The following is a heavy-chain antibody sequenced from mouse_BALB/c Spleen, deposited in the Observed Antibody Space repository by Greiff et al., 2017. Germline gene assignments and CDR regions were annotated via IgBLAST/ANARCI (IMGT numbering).Heavy chain of an antibody. V-gene: IGHV1S81*02. CDR1: GYTFTSYY. J-gene: IGHJ3*01. CDR3: ARGWFAY. CDR2: INPSNGGT. Sequence: QVQLQQSGAELVKPGASVKLSCKASGYTFTSYYMYWVKQRPGQGLEWIGEINPSNGGTNFNEKFKSKATLTVDKSSSTAYMQLSSLTSEDSAVYDCARGWFAYWGQGTLVTVSA.